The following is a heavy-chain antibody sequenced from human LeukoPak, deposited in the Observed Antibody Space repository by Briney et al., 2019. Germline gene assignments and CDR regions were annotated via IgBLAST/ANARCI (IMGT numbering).Heavy chain of an antibody. J-gene: IGHJ4*02. Sequence: SGGSLRLSCAASGFTFSSYWMHWVRQAPGKGLEWVSGISYSGASTYYGDSVKGRFTISRDNAENTLYLQMNTLGAEDTAIYYCARSISSSSSFDYWGQGTLVTVSS. CDR3: ARSISSSSSFDY. V-gene: IGHV3-23*01. D-gene: IGHD6-6*01. CDR2: ISYSGAST. CDR1: GFTFSSYW.